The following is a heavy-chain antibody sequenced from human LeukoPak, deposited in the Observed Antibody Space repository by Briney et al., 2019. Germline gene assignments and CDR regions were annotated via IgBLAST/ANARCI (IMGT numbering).Heavy chain of an antibody. CDR2: IYPGDSDT. V-gene: IGHV5-51*01. CDR3: ARRITSSSWYFDL. CDR1: GYTFTGYY. D-gene: IGHD2-2*01. J-gene: IGHJ2*01. Sequence: KVSCKASGYTFTGYYMHWVRQAPGQGLEWMGIIYPGDSDTSYSPSFQGQVTISADKSISTAYLQWSSLKASDTAMYYCARRITSSSWYFDLWGRGTLVTVSS.